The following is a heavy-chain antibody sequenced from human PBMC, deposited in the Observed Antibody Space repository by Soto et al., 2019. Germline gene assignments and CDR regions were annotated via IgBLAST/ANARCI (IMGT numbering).Heavy chain of an antibody. CDR2: INHSGST. Sequence: QVQLQQWGAGLLKPSETLSLTCAVYGGSFSGYYWSWIRQPPGKGLEWIGEINHSGSTNYNPSFKIRVTISVDTSKNQFSLKLSLVTAADTAVYYCARSGYCSSTSCYWRSRNWFDPWGQGTLVTVSS. CDR1: GGSFSGYY. CDR3: ARSGYCSSTSCYWRSRNWFDP. D-gene: IGHD2-2*01. J-gene: IGHJ5*02. V-gene: IGHV4-34*01.